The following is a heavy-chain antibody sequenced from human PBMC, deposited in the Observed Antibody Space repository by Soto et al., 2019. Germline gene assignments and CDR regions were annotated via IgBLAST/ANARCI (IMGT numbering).Heavy chain of an antibody. V-gene: IGHV3-53*01. J-gene: IGHJ5*02. Sequence: PGGSLRLSCAASGFTVSSNYMSWVRQAPGKGLEWVSVIYSGGSTYYADSVKGRFTISRDNSKNTLYLQMNSLRAEDTAVYYCARFVYSNYRKHNWFDPWGQGTLVTVSS. CDR3: ARFVYSNYRKHNWFDP. CDR2: IYSGGST. CDR1: GFTVSSNY. D-gene: IGHD4-4*01.